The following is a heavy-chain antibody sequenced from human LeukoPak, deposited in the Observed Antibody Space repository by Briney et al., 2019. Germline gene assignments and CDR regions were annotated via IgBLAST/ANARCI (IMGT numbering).Heavy chain of an antibody. D-gene: IGHD3-10*01. CDR2: ISWNSGSI. Sequence: PGGSLRLSCAASGFTFDDYAMHWVRQAPGKGLEWVSGISWNSGSIGYADSVKGRFTISRDNAKNSLYLQMNSLRAEDTALYYCAKDTHYGSGSYDYWGQGTLVTVSS. CDR1: GFTFDDYA. V-gene: IGHV3-9*01. J-gene: IGHJ4*02. CDR3: AKDTHYGSGSYDY.